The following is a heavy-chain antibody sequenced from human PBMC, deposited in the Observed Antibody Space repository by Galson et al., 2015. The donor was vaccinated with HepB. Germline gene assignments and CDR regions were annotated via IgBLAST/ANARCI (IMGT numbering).Heavy chain of an antibody. Sequence: PALVKPTQTLTLTCTFSGFSLSISGMCVSWIRQPPGKALEWLARIDWDDDKYYSTSLKTRPTISKDTSKNQVVLTVTNMDPVDTATYYCTRNRYSSSCWLDYWGQGTLVTVSS. V-gene: IGHV2-70*11. CDR3: TRNRYSSSCWLDY. CDR2: IDWDDDK. CDR1: GFSLSISGMC. D-gene: IGHD6-13*01. J-gene: IGHJ4*02.